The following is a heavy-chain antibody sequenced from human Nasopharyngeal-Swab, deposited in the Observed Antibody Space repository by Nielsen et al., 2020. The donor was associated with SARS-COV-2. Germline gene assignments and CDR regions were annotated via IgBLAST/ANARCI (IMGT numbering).Heavy chain of an antibody. CDR2: INPYSGDT. J-gene: IGHJ4*02. CDR1: GYFFTDYY. D-gene: IGHD6-13*01. CDR3: VRDDGDVPGITGSGPPGGF. V-gene: IGHV1-2*06. Sequence: ASAKVSCKASGYFFTDYYMHWVRQAPGQGLEWMGRINPYSGDTKYAQNFQGRVTVTRDTSINPVYVELSSLTSDDTAVYYCVRDDGDVPGITGSGPPGGFWGQGTLVTVSS.